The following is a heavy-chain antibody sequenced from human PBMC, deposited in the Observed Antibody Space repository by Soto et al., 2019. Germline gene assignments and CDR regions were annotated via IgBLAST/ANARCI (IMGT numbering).Heavy chain of an antibody. V-gene: IGHV1-69*06. D-gene: IGHD1-26*01. CDR3: ASGFRGVYYYYGMDV. CDR2: IIPIFGTA. Sequence: SVKVSCKASGGTFSSYAISWVRQAPGQGLEWMGGIIPIFGTANYAQKFQGRVTITADKSTSTAYMELSSLRSEDTAVYYCASGFRGVYYYYGMDVWGQGTTVTVSS. CDR1: GGTFSSYA. J-gene: IGHJ6*02.